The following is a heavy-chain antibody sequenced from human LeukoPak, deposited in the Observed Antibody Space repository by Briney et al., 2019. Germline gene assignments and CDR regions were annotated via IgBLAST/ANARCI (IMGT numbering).Heavy chain of an antibody. CDR2: IGGGIDDI. J-gene: IGHJ3*01. CDR3: AKDAFSYNGVYDPFDV. V-gene: IGHV3-23*01. CDR1: RFTFSEYA. Sequence: GGSLRLSCAGSRFTFSEYAMSWVRQAPGKRLEWVSTIGGGIDDIYYADAVKGRFTISRDNSKDTLYLQMNSLKVEDTAVYYCAKDAFSYNGVYDPFDVWGHGTMVTVSS. D-gene: IGHD3-3*01.